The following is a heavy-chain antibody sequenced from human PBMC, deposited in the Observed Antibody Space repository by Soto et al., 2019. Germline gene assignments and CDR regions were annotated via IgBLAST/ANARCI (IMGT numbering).Heavy chain of an antibody. J-gene: IGHJ4*02. CDR3: ARHDYGGFGL. CDR1: GGSISRSSYY. V-gene: IGHV4-39*01. CDR2: IYYSGST. D-gene: IGHD4-17*01. Sequence: QLQLQESGPGLLKPSETLTLVCTVSGGSISRSSYYWGWIRQPPGKGLEWIGSIYYSGSTYYNPSLKSRVTISVDTSKNQFSMKLSSVTAADTAVYYCARHDYGGFGLWGQGTLVTVSS.